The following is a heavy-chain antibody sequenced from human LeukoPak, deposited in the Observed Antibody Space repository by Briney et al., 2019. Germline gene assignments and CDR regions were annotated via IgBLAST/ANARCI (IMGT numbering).Heavy chain of an antibody. V-gene: IGHV3-74*01. Sequence: GGSLRLSCAASGFTFSSYWMHGVRQPPGERLVWVSRITSDGSSPSYGDPVKGRFTISRDNARNSLYLQMNSLRAEDTAVYYCARGKEGSSIAPRRTKNYYYMDVWGKGTTVTVSS. D-gene: IGHD6-6*01. CDR3: ARGKEGSSIAPRRTKNYYYMDV. CDR1: GFTFSSYW. J-gene: IGHJ6*03. CDR2: ITSDGSSP.